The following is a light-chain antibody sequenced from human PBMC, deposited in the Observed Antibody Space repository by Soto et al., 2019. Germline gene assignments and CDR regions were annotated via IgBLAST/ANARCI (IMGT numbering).Light chain of an antibody. CDR3: QPYGSSRT. CDR1: QSVSSSY. V-gene: IGKV3-20*01. CDR2: GAS. J-gene: IGKJ1*01. Sequence: EIVLTQSPGTLSLSPGERATLSCRASQSVSSSYLAWYQQKPGQAPRLLIYGASSRATGIPDRFSGSGSGTDFTPTSSRLEPEYFAVYYCQPYGSSRTFGQGTKVEIQ.